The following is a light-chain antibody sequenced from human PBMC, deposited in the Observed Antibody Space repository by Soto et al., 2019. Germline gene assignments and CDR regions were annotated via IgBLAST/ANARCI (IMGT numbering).Light chain of an antibody. Sequence: DLQMTQSPSSLSASVGDRVTITCRASQSISSYLNWYQQKPGKAPKVLISGASSLQSGVPLRFSDSGSGTDFTLTISSLQSEDFASYYCQQSHSTPLTFGGGTKVEIK. CDR2: GAS. V-gene: IGKV1-39*01. CDR3: QQSHSTPLT. J-gene: IGKJ4*01. CDR1: QSISSY.